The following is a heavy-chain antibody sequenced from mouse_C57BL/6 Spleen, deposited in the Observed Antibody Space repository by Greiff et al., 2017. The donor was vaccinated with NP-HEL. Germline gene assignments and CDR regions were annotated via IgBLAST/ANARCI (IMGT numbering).Heavy chain of an antibody. J-gene: IGHJ2*01. CDR1: GYTFTDYY. Sequence: EVQLQQSGPELVKPGASVKISCKASGYTFTDYYMNWVKQSHGKSLEWIGDINPNNGGTSYNQKFKGKATLTVDKSSSTAYMELRSLTSEDSAVYYCARRGQLRLRGGYYFDYWGQGTTLTVSS. CDR3: ARRGQLRLRGGYYFDY. D-gene: IGHD3-2*02. CDR2: INPNNGGT. V-gene: IGHV1-26*01.